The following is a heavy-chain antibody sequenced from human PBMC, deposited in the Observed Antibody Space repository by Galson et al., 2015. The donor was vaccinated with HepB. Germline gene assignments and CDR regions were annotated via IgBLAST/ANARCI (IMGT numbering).Heavy chain of an antibody. V-gene: IGHV3-13*01. CDR2: IGTAGDT. CDR1: GFTFSSYD. D-gene: IGHD3-3*01. Sequence: LRLSCAAPGFTFSSYDMHWVRQATGKGLEGVSAIGTAGDTYYPGSVKGRFTISRENAKNSLYLQMNSLRAGDTAVYYCARDVTIFGVVIYGMDVWGQGTTVTVSS. J-gene: IGHJ6*02. CDR3: ARDVTIFGVVIYGMDV.